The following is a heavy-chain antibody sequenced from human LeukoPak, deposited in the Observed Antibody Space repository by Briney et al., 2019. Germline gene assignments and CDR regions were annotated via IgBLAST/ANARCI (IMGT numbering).Heavy chain of an antibody. V-gene: IGHV3-21*01. CDR2: ISSSSSYI. J-gene: IGHJ5*02. CDR1: GFTVSSNY. D-gene: IGHD3-22*01. CDR3: ARGPLDSTGFYLAWFDP. Sequence: GGPLRLSCAASGFTVSSNYMSWVRQAPGKGLEWVSSISSSSSYIYYADSVKGRFTISRDNAKNSLYLQMNSLRAEDTAVYYCARGPLDSTGFYLAWFDPWGQGTLVTVSS.